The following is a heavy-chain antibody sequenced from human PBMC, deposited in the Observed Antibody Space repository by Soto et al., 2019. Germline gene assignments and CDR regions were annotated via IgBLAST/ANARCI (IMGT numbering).Heavy chain of an antibody. D-gene: IGHD3-10*01. V-gene: IGHV4-30-4*01. CDR2: IYYSGST. CDR3: ARVGGFGATTIDY. J-gene: IGHJ4*02. CDR1: GGSISSGDYY. Sequence: SETLSLTCTVSGGSISSGDYYWSWIRQPPGKGLEWIGYIYYSGSTYYNPSLKSRVTISVDTSKDQFSLKLSSVTAADTAVYYCARVGGFGATTIDYWGQGTLVTVSS.